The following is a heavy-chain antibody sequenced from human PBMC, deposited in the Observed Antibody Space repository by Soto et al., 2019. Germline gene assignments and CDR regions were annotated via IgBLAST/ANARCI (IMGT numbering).Heavy chain of an antibody. D-gene: IGHD1-26*01. Sequence: GGSLRLSCAASGFTFSSYAMTWVRQATGKGLEWVSTVSGSGGSTYYADSVKGRFTNSRDNSKNTLYLQMNSLRAEDTAIYYCFIELLSPWTSMDVWCQAITVTVS. CDR1: GFTFSSYA. J-gene: IGHJ6*02. CDR3: FIELLSPWTSMDV. CDR2: VSGSGGST. V-gene: IGHV3-23*01.